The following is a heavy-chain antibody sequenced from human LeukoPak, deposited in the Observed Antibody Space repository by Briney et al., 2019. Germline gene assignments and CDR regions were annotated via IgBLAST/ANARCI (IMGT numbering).Heavy chain of an antibody. CDR1: GGSISSGGYY. CDR2: IYHSGST. Sequence: SETLSLTCTVSGGSISSGGYYWSWIRQPPGKGLEWIGYIYHSGSTYYNPSLKSRVTISVDRSKNQFSLKLSSVTAADTAVYYCAGGSAPFQHWGQGTLVTVSS. J-gene: IGHJ1*01. D-gene: IGHD1-26*01. V-gene: IGHV4-30-2*01. CDR3: AGGSAPFQH.